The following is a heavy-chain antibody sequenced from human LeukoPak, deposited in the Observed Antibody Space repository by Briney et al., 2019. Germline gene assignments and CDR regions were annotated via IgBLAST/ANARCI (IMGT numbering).Heavy chain of an antibody. V-gene: IGHV1-3*03. CDR3: ARGRSSSPKSVWYYFDY. CDR2: ISCGNGNT. CDR1: GYTFTDYT. D-gene: IGHD6-13*01. J-gene: IGHJ4*02. Sequence: ASVKVSCKASGYTFTDYTMHWVRQAPGQRPEWMGWISCGNGNTKYSQEFQGGVTITRDTSASTAYLELSSLRSEDMAVYYCARGRSSSPKSVWYYFDYWGQGTLVTVSS.